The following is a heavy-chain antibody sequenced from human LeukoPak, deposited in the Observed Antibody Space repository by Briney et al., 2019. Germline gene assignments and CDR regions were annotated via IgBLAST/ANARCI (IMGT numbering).Heavy chain of an antibody. V-gene: IGHV3-7*01. J-gene: IGHJ4*02. CDR1: GFTFSSYW. D-gene: IGHD4-23*01. CDR2: IKQDGSEK. CDR3: ARDFRYGGNSGFDY. Sequence: HPGGSLRLSCAASGFTFSSYWMSWVRQAPGKGLEWVANIKQDGSEKYYVDSVKGRFTISRDNAKNSLYLQMNSLRAEDTAVYYCARDFRYGGNSGFDYWGQGTLVTVSS.